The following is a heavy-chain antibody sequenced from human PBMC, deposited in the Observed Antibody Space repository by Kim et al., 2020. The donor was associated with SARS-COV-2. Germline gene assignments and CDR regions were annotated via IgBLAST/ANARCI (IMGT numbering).Heavy chain of an antibody. CDR1: GLTFSSYD. D-gene: IGHD5-12*01. V-gene: IGHV3-23*01. CDR3: ATGTPPNRRREYSGYGPPGNYFNF. J-gene: IGHJ4*02. CDR2: ITASGGAT. Sequence: GGSLRLSCAASGLTFSSYDMTWVRQAPGTGLEWVSSITASGGATYYADPVKGRLAISRDNSRNTLFVQLNSLRVDDTAVYYCATGTPPNRRREYSGYGPPGNYFNFWGQGTLVTVST.